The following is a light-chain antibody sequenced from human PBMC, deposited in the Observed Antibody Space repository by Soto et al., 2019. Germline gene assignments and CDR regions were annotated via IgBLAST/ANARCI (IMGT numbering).Light chain of an antibody. J-gene: IGLJ2*01. CDR2: EVS. CDR1: SSDVGGYNY. CDR3: SSSTSSDTLL. V-gene: IGLV2-14*01. Sequence: QSVLTQPASVSGSPGQSITISCTGTSSDVGGYNYVSWYQQHPGKAPKLMIYEVSNRPSGVSNRFSGSKSGNTASLTISGLQVEDEADYYCSSSTSSDTLLFGGGTKLTVL.